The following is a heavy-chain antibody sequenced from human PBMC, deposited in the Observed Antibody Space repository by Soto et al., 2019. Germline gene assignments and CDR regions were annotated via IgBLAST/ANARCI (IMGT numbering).Heavy chain of an antibody. D-gene: IGHD3-22*01. CDR3: AGQSITMIARVDY. Sequence: QVQLQESRPGLVKPSQTLSLTCTVSGGSISSGGYFWSWIRQHPGKGLEFIGYIYNSGSTYYNPSLKSRVNISVDTSKNQFSLKLSSVTAADTAVYYCAGQSITMIARVDYWGQGTLVTVSS. CDR1: GGSISSGGYF. J-gene: IGHJ4*02. V-gene: IGHV4-31*03. CDR2: IYNSGST.